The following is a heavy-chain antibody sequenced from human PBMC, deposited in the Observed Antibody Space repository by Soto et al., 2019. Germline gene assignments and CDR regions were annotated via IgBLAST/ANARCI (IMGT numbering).Heavy chain of an antibody. V-gene: IGHV4-59*01. CDR3: ARATPKNCSSTSCQSNWFDP. CDR2: IYYSGST. Sequence: SETLSLTCTVSGGSISSYYWSWIRQPPGKGLEWIGYIYYSGSTNYNPSLKSRVTISVDTSKNQFSLKLSSVTAADTAVYYCARATPKNCSSTSCQSNWFDPWGQGTLVTVSS. D-gene: IGHD2-2*01. CDR1: GGSISSYY. J-gene: IGHJ5*02.